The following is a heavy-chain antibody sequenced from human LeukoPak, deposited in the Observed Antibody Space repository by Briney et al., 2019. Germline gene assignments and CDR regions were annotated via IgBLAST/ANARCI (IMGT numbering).Heavy chain of an antibody. Sequence: SVKVSCKASGGTLSDHVISWVRQAPGHGLEWMGGIIPLKGTSKLTQKLQDRATISADESTNTVYMVVRSLRSEDTALYYCATYDVLTGFEYWGQGTLVIVSS. D-gene: IGHD3-9*01. J-gene: IGHJ4*02. CDR1: GGTLSDHV. CDR3: ATYDVLTGFEY. CDR2: IIPLKGTS. V-gene: IGHV1-69*01.